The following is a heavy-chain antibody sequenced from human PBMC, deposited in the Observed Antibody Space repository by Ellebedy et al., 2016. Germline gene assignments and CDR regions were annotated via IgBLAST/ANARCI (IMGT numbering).Heavy chain of an antibody. CDR2: IYYSGST. D-gene: IGHD3-22*01. CDR1: GGSISSSSYY. V-gene: IGHV4-39*01. J-gene: IGHJ3*02. CDR3: ARLDEYYYDSSGYNHDAFDI. Sequence: GSLRLSCTVSGGSISSSSYYWGWIRQPPGKRLEWIGSIYYSGSTYYNPSLKSRVTISVDTSKNQFSLKLSSVTAADTAVYYCARLDEYYYDSSGYNHDAFDIWGQGTMVTVSS.